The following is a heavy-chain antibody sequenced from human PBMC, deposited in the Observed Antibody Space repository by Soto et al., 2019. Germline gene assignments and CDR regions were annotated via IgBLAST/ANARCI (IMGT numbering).Heavy chain of an antibody. CDR2: ISGSGGST. CDR1: GFTFSGFA. CDR3: AKTGRSYFFDAFDI. D-gene: IGHD3-10*01. J-gene: IGHJ3*02. Sequence: EVQLLESGGGLVQPGGSLRLSCAASGFTFSGFAMGWVRQPPGKGLGWVSAISGSGGSTYYPDSVKGRFTISRDNSKNTLYLQMNSLRAEDTAVYYCAKTGRSYFFDAFDIWGQGTMVTVSS. V-gene: IGHV3-23*01.